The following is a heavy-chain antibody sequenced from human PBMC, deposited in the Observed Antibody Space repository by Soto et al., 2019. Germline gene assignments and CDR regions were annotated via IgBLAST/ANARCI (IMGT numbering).Heavy chain of an antibody. CDR3: ARDQGYETAMPRDAFDI. D-gene: IGHD5-18*01. V-gene: IGHV3-11*06. CDR1: GFTFSDYY. J-gene: IGHJ3*02. CDR2: ISSSSSYT. Sequence: PGGSLRLSCAASGFTFSDYYMSWIRQAPGKGLEWVSYISSSSSYTNYADSVKGRFTISRDNAKNSLYLQMNSLRAEDTAVYYCARDQGYETAMPRDAFDIWGQGTMVTVSS.